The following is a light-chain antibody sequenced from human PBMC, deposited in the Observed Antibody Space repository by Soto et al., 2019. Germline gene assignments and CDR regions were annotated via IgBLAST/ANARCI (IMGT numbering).Light chain of an antibody. CDR2: EVN. Sequence: QSALTQPASVSGSPGQSITISCTGTSSDVGGYDHVSWYQQHPGKAPKLMIYEVNNRPSGISNRFSGSKSGNTASLTISGLQAEDEAYYYCNSYTSSTLYVFGTGTQLTVL. CDR3: NSYTSSTLYV. J-gene: IGLJ1*01. V-gene: IGLV2-14*01. CDR1: SSDVGGYDH.